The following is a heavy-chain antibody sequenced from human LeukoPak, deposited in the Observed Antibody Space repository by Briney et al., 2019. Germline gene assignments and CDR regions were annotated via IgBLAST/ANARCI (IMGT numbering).Heavy chain of an antibody. CDR2: IWFDGSNK. D-gene: IGHD3-22*01. CDR3: AKGYHSSGYYTGFSDY. V-gene: IGHV3-33*06. J-gene: IGHJ4*02. CDR1: GFTFSGYG. Sequence: GRSLRLSCAASGFTFSGYGMHWGRQAPGKGLEWEAVIWFDGSNKYYAYSVKGRFTISRDNSKNTLYLQMNSLRAEDTAVYYCAKGYHSSGYYTGFSDYWGQGTLVTVSS.